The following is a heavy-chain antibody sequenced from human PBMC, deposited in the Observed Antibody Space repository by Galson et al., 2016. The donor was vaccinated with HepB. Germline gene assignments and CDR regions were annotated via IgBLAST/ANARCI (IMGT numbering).Heavy chain of an antibody. J-gene: IGHJ4*02. CDR2: ISTYNGDT. D-gene: IGHD5-18*01. Sequence: QSGAEVKKPGESLKIPCKASGYSFTTHGITWVRQAPGQGLEWMGWISTYNGDTNYAQKLQGRVTMTTDTSTTTVYMELKSLRYDDTAVYYCARGSGVQIWSDFDYWGQGTLVTVSS. CDR3: ARGSGVQIWSDFDY. V-gene: IGHV1-18*01. CDR1: GYSFTTHG.